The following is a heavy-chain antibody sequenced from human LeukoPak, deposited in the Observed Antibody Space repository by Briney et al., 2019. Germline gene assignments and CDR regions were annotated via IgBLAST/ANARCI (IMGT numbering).Heavy chain of an antibody. D-gene: IGHD3-10*01. CDR1: GFTFSNAW. J-gene: IGHJ4*02. CDR2: IKSKTDGGTT. Sequence: GGSLRLSCAASGFTFSNAWMSWVRQAPGKGLEWVGRIKSKTDGGTTDYAAPVKGRFTISRDDSKNTLYLRMNSLKTEDTAVYYCTTILLWFGESDYWGQGTLVTVSS. CDR3: TTILLWFGESDY. V-gene: IGHV3-15*01.